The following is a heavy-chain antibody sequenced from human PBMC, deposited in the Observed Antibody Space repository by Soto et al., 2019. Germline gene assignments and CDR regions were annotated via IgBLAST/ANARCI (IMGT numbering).Heavy chain of an antibody. J-gene: IGHJ4*02. D-gene: IGHD7-27*01. Sequence: QVQLQESGPGLVKPSQTLSLTCTVSGGSIRTVNYWWSWIRQSPDMGLEWIGQIYNGGSTYNNPSLESRVTMAVDTSKSQLSLTVISVSGADTAVYYCARGPSGDKYDSWGQGTLVTVSS. CDR1: GGSIRTVNYW. CDR3: ARGPSGDKYDS. V-gene: IGHV4-30-4*01. CDR2: IYNGGST.